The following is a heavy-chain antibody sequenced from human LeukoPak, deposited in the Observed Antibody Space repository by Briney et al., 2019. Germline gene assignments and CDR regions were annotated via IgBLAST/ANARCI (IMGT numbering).Heavy chain of an antibody. Sequence: PSETLSLTCVVYGGSFSGYYWSWIRQPPGKGLEWIGEINHSGSTNYNPSLKSRVTISVDTSKNQFSLKLSSVTAADTAVYYCARGVGIVVVPAARRHFDYWGQGTLVTVSS. J-gene: IGHJ4*02. D-gene: IGHD2-2*01. CDR1: GGSFSGYY. CDR2: INHSGST. V-gene: IGHV4-34*01. CDR3: ARGVGIVVVPAARRHFDY.